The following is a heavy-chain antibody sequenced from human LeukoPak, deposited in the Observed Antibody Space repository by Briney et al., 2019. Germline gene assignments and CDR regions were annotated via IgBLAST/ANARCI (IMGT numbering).Heavy chain of an antibody. V-gene: IGHV4-34*01. D-gene: IGHD3-10*01. CDR1: GGSFSGYY. J-gene: IGHJ4*02. Sequence: SETLSLTCAVYGGSFSGYYWNWIRQPPGKGLEWIGEINHSGSTNYNPSLKSRVTISVDASKKQFSLKLSSVTAADTAVYYCARDAKYYYGSRTYFFFEYWGQGTLLTVSS. CDR3: ARDAKYYYGSRTYFFFEY. CDR2: INHSGST.